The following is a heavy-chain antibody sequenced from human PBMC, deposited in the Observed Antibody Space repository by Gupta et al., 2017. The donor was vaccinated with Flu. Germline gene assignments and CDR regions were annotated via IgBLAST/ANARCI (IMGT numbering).Heavy chain of an antibody. Sequence: TSSTEYWAWIRQPPGKGLEWLASVYYGVTAYYRPPLKSRLTISVDASKNQFSLKLTSVTAADTAIYYCARGIGFYSSWFDTWGQGMLVTVS. CDR1: TSSTEY. D-gene: IGHD3-3*02. CDR2: VYYGVTA. V-gene: IGHV4-39*01. CDR3: ARGIGFYSSWFDT. J-gene: IGHJ5*02.